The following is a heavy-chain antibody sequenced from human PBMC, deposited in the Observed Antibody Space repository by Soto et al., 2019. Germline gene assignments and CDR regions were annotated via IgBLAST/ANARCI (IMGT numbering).Heavy chain of an antibody. CDR1: GFTFSYYY. CDR2: ISSSGSTI. CDR3: ARGDSRITIFGVVPQYGMDV. D-gene: IGHD3-3*01. J-gene: IGHJ6*02. Sequence: GGSLRLSCAASGFTFSYYYMSWIRQSPGKGLEWVSYISSSGSTIYYADSVKGRFTISRDNAKNSLYLQMNSLRAEDTAVYYCARGDSRITIFGVVPQYGMDVWGQGTTVTVSS. V-gene: IGHV3-11*01.